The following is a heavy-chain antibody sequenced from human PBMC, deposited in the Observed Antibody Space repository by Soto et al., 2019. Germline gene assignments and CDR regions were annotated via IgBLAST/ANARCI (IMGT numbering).Heavy chain of an antibody. CDR3: ARFTMVRGVHYYYYGMDV. Sequence: SETLSLTCAVYGGSFSGYYWSWIRQPPGKGLEWIGEINHSGSTNYNPSLKSRVTISVDTSKNQFSLKLSSVTAADTAVYYCARFTMVRGVHYYYYGMDVWGQGTTVTVSS. V-gene: IGHV4-34*01. CDR2: INHSGST. CDR1: GGSFSGYY. J-gene: IGHJ6*02. D-gene: IGHD3-10*01.